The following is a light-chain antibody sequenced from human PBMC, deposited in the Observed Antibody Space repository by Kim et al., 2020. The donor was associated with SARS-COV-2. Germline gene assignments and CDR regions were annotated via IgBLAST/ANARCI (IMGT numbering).Light chain of an antibody. CDR3: NSRDSSGNHP. V-gene: IGLV3-19*01. CDR1: SLRRYY. Sequence: SSELTQDPAVSVALGQTVRITCQGDSLRRYYASWYQQKPGQAPVLVIYGKNNRPSGIPDRFSGSSSGNTASLTITGAQAEDEADYYCNSRDSSGNHPFGGGTQLTVL. J-gene: IGLJ2*01. CDR2: GKN.